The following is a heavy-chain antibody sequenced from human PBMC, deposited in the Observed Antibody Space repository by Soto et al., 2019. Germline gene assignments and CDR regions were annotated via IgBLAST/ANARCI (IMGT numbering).Heavy chain of an antibody. Sequence: GGSLRLSCAASGFTFSSYEMNWVRQAPGKGLEWVSYISSSGSTIYYADSVKGRFTISRDNAKNSLYLQMNSLRAEDTAVYYCARAGIAVAYGMDVWGQGTTVTVSS. V-gene: IGHV3-48*03. CDR1: GFTFSSYE. CDR2: ISSSGSTI. D-gene: IGHD6-19*01. J-gene: IGHJ6*02. CDR3: ARAGIAVAYGMDV.